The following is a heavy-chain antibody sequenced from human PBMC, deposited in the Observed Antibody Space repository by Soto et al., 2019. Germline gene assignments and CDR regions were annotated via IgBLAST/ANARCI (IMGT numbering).Heavy chain of an antibody. V-gene: IGHV4-31*03. CDR1: DDSISSGGYY. J-gene: IGHJ4*02. D-gene: IGHD2-2*01. CDR2: IYYGGNT. Sequence: QVQLQESGPGLVKPSQTLSLTCTVSDDSISSGGYYWNWIRQHPVKGLEWIGNIYYGGNTYYNPSLESRVTIGLDTSNNQFSLNLSSVTAADTAVYYCARGTDVLVPAAFDSWGQGTLVTVSS. CDR3: ARGTDVLVPAAFDS.